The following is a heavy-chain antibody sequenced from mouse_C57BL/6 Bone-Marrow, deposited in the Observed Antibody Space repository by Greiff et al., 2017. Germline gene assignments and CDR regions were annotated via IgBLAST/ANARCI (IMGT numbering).Heavy chain of an antibody. V-gene: IGHV5-4*03. CDR3: ARGRYDYFDY. CDR2: ISDGGSYT. D-gene: IGHD2-3*01. J-gene: IGHJ2*01. CDR1: GFTFSSYA. Sequence: EVKLVESGGGLVKPGGSLKLSCAASGFTFSSYAMSWVRQTPEKRLEWVATISDGGSYTYYPDNVKGRFTISRDNAKNNLYLQMSHLKSEDTAMYSCARGRYDYFDYWGQGTTLTVSS.